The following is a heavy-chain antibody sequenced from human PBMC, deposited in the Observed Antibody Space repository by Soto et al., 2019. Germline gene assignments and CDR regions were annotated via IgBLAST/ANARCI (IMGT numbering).Heavy chain of an antibody. CDR1: GGSISRSSYY. CDR3: ARRDYFDY. V-gene: IGHV4-39*01. CDR2: IDYSGST. J-gene: IGHJ4*02. Sequence: QLQLQASGPGLVKPSETLSLTCTVSGGSISRSSYYWGWIRQPPGKGLEWIGSIDYSGSTYYNPSLKSRVTISVDTSKNQFSLKLSSVTAADTAVYYCARRDYFDYWGQGTLVTVSS.